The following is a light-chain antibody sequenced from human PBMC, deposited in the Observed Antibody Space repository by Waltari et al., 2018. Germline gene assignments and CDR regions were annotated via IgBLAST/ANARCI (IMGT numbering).Light chain of an antibody. Sequence: DIQMTQSPSTLSASVGDRVTIPCRASQSISTWLAWYQQKPGKAPKLLIYKASSLESGVPSRFSGSGSGTEFTLTISSLQPDDFATYYCQRYDSSRTFGQGTKVEIK. CDR3: QRYDSSRT. CDR2: KAS. J-gene: IGKJ1*01. V-gene: IGKV1-5*03. CDR1: QSISTW.